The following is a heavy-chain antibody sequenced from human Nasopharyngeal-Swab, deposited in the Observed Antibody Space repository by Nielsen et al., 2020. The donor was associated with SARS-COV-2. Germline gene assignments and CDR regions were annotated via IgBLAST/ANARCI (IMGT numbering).Heavy chain of an antibody. CDR3: ARDWRDDYDVLTGYYNLGDH. CDR1: GFTFSSYA. Sequence: GESLKISCAASGFTFSSYAMSWVRQAPGKGLEWVSAISGSGGSTYYADSVKGRFTISRDNSKNTLYLHMASLRAEDTAVYFCARDWRDDYDVLTGYYNLGDHWGQGTLVTVSS. CDR2: ISGSGGST. J-gene: IGHJ4*02. D-gene: IGHD3-9*01. V-gene: IGHV3-23*01.